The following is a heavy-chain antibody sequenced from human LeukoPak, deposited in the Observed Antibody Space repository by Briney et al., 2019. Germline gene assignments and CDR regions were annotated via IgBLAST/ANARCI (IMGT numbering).Heavy chain of an antibody. CDR3: AKGSIAVAGQFDY. J-gene: IGHJ4*02. D-gene: IGHD6-19*01. CDR1: GFTFSSYA. V-gene: IGHV3-23*01. CDR2: ISGSGGSK. Sequence: GGSLRLSCAASGFTFSSYAMSWVRQAPGKGLEWVSAISGSGGSKYYADSVKGRFTISRDNSENTLYLQMNSLRAEDTAVYYCAKGSIAVAGQFDYWGQGTLVTVSS.